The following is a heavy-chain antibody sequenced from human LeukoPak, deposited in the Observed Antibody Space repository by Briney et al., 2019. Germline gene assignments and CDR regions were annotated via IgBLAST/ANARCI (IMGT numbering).Heavy chain of an antibody. V-gene: IGHV4-61*08. J-gene: IGHJ4*02. Sequence: SETLSLTCTVSGGSISSGGYYWSWIRQHPGKGLEWIGFIYYSGSTNYNPSLKSRVTISVDTSKNQFSLKLSSVGAADTAVYYCASRNYYGSGKDPSFFDYWGQGTLVTVSS. D-gene: IGHD3-10*01. CDR3: ASRNYYGSGKDPSFFDY. CDR2: IYYSGST. CDR1: GGSISSGGYY.